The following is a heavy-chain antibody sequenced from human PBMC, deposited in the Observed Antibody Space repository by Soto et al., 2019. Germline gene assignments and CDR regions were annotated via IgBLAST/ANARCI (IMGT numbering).Heavy chain of an antibody. D-gene: IGHD3-3*01. CDR1: GGSISSSSYY. CDR2: IYYSGRT. CDR3: ARRTYDFWSGYLGGYFDY. Sequence: QLQLQESGPGLVKPSETLSLTCTVSGGSISSSSYYWGWIRQPPGKGLEWIGSIYYSGRTYYNPAIKSRVTISVDTSKNQFSLKLSSVTAADTAVYYCARRTYDFWSGYLGGYFDYWGQGTLVTVSS. V-gene: IGHV4-39*01. J-gene: IGHJ4*02.